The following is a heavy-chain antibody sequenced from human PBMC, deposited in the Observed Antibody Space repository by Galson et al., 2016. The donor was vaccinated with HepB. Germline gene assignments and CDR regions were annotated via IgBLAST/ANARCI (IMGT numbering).Heavy chain of an antibody. J-gene: IGHJ4*02. CDR1: GFTLNSDW. CDR2: IRADGSVQ. D-gene: IGHD3-10*01. Sequence: SLRLSCAASGFTLNSDWMNWVRQTPGKGLEWVANIRADGSVQYYVDSVRGRFTISRDSAKNSLYLQVSGLRVEETAVYYCARESTGSYFDWGQGTLVTVSS. CDR3: ARESTGSYFD. V-gene: IGHV3-7*01.